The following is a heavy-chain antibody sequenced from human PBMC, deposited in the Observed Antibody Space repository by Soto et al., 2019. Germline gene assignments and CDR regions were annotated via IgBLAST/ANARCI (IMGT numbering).Heavy chain of an antibody. CDR1: GYTFTSYD. CDR2: KNPNSGNT. J-gene: IGHJ5*02. D-gene: IGHD3-16*01. Sequence: QVQLVQSGAEVKKPGASVKVSCKASGYTFTSYDINWVRLATGQGLEWRGWKNPNSGNTAYAQKFQGRVTMXRNTSISTAYMELSSLRSEDTAVYYCARLKQDYAVAWGQGTLVTVSS. V-gene: IGHV1-8*01. CDR3: ARLKQDYAVA.